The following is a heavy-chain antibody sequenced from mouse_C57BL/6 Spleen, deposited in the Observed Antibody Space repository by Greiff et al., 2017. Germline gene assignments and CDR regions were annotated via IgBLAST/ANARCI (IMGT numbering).Heavy chain of an antibody. J-gene: IGHJ4*01. V-gene: IGHV2-9-1*01. CDR3: ARISPTCYTMDY. CDR1: GFSLTSSA. Sequence: QVQLQQSGPGLVAPSQSLSITCTVSGFSLTSSAISWVRQPPGKGLEWLGVIWTGGGTNYNSALKSRLSISKDNSKSKVFLKMNSLQTDDTARDYCARISPTCYTMDYWGQGTSVTVSA. CDR2: IWTGGGT. D-gene: IGHD2-10*01.